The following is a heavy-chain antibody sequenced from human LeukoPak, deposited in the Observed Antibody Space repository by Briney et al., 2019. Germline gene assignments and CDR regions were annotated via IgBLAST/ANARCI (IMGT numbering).Heavy chain of an antibody. CDR3: ARALYCSSTSCYDDY. Sequence: GGSLRLSCAASGFTFSSYSMNWVRQAPGKGLEWVSSISSSSSDIYYADSVKGRFTISRDNAKNSLYLQMNSLRAEDTAVYYCARALYCSSTSCYDDYRGQGTLVTVSS. CDR1: GFTFSSYS. D-gene: IGHD2-2*01. V-gene: IGHV3-21*01. J-gene: IGHJ4*02. CDR2: ISSSSSDI.